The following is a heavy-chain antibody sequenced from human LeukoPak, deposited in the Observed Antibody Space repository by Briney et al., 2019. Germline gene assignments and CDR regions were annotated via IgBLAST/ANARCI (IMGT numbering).Heavy chain of an antibody. J-gene: IGHJ4*02. CDR3: AKAAIAVAGTSPPADY. D-gene: IGHD6-19*01. CDR2: ISDGGGRT. Sequence: PGGSLRLSCAASGFTFSSYAMSWVRQAPGKGLEWVSGISDGGGRTYYADSVKGRFTIPRDNSKNTLYLQMNNLRAEDTAVYYCAKAAIAVAGTSPPADYWGQGTLVTVSS. V-gene: IGHV3-23*01. CDR1: GFTFSSYA.